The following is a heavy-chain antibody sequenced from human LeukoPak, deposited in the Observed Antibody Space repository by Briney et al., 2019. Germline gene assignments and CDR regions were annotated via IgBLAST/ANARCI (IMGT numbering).Heavy chain of an antibody. J-gene: IGHJ3*02. CDR1: GGSIRGYY. Sequence: SETLSLTCNVSGGSIRGYYWSWIRQPPGKGLEWIGYIYSSGSTNYNPSLKSRVTMSVDTFKNQFSLKVSSVTAADTAVYYCAKSNGYGLVDIWGQGTMVTVSS. CDR2: IYSSGST. CDR3: AKSNGYGLVDI. D-gene: IGHD3-10*01. V-gene: IGHV4-59*01.